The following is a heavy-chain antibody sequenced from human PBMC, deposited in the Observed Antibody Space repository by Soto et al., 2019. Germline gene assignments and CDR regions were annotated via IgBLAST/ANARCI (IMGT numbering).Heavy chain of an antibody. CDR1: GNTFTYRY. D-gene: IGHD1-26*01. Sequence: QTQLVQSGAEVKKTGSTVTVSCKALGNTFTYRYLHWVRQAPGQALEWMGWITPFNGDVHYAHKFQERVTITRDRSINTAYMRMSSLRPEDTVMYYCASGGAGSGPFTWELPDHWGQGTLVTVSS. CDR3: ASGGAGSGPFTWELPDH. J-gene: IGHJ4*02. CDR2: ITPFNGDV. V-gene: IGHV1-45*02.